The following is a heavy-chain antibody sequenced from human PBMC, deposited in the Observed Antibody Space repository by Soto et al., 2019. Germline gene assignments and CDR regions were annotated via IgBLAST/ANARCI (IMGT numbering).Heavy chain of an antibody. CDR2: ISAYNSNT. V-gene: IGHV1-18*01. Sequence: GASVKLCCKASCYSFSSFGIVWVRQAPGEGLEWMGWISAYNSNTNDAQQRQGRVTMTTDTSTSTAYMELRSLRSDDTAVYYCSSVESSPDVFDYWGLGTLVIVSS. D-gene: IGHD1-1*01. CDR3: SSVESSPDVFDY. CDR1: CYSFSSFG. J-gene: IGHJ4*02.